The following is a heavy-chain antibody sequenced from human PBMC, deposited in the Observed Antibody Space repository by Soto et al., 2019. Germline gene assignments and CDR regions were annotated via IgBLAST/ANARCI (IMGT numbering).Heavy chain of an antibody. CDR3: ARTAYDFWSGNYYYYMDV. J-gene: IGHJ6*03. Sequence: SETLSLTCTVSGGSISSYYWSWIRQPPGKGLEWIGYIYYSGSTNYNPSLKSRVIISVDTSKNQFSLKLSSVTAADTAVYYCARTAYDFWSGNYYYYMDVWGKGTTVTVSS. V-gene: IGHV4-59*01. D-gene: IGHD3-3*01. CDR1: GGSISSYY. CDR2: IYYSGST.